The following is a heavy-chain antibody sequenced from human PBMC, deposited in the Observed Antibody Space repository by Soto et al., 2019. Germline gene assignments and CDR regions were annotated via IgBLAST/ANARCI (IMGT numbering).Heavy chain of an antibody. CDR2: NSAYNDNT. J-gene: IGHJ4*02. V-gene: IGHV1-18*01. D-gene: IGHD3-10*01. Sequence: ASVKVSCKSSGYTFTKFGISWVRQAPGQGLGWMGWNSAYNDNTNYAQKFQGRVTMTRDTSTSTVYMELSSLRSEDTAVYYCARLGHYGSGSPRWGQGTLVTVSS. CDR1: GYTFTKFG. CDR3: ARLGHYGSGSPR.